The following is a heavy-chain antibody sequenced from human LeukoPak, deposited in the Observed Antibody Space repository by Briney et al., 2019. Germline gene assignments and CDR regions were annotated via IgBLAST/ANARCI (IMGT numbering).Heavy chain of an antibody. Sequence: SETLSLTCTVSGCSISSYDWNWVRQPAGKGLEWIGRIYTSGSTNYNPSLKRRVTMSVDTSKNQFSLKLSSVTAADTAVYYCARDGFWSGPDAFDIWGQGKMVTVSS. V-gene: IGHV4-4*07. J-gene: IGHJ3*02. CDR3: ARDGFWSGPDAFDI. D-gene: IGHD3-3*01. CDR1: GCSISSYD. CDR2: IYTSGST.